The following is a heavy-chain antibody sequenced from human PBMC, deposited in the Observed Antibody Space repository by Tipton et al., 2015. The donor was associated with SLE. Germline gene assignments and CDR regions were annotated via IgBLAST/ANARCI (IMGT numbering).Heavy chain of an antibody. CDR1: GGTFSSYA. V-gene: IGHV1-69*05. D-gene: IGHD2-2*01. J-gene: IGHJ3*02. CDR3: ARVACSSTSCYWTRGAFDI. Sequence: QSGPEVKKPGSSVKVSCKASGGTFSSYAISWVRQAPGQGLEWMGGIIPIFGTANYAQKFQGRVTITTDESTSTAYMELSSLRSEDTAVYYCARVACSSTSCYWTRGAFDIWGQGTMVTVSS. CDR2: IIPIFGTA.